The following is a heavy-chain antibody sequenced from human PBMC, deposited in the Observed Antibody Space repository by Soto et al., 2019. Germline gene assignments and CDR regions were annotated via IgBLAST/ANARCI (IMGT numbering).Heavy chain of an antibody. Sequence: QVQLVQSGAEVKKPGSSVKVSCKASGGTFSSNAISWVRQAPGQGLEWMGGIIPIFASPNYAQNFQGRVTVTADMATSTAYLELSCLKSADAAIYYCAVTVTGSRSPLAHWGRGTLVIVSS. V-gene: IGHV1-69*06. CDR1: GGTFSSNA. CDR2: IIPIFASP. CDR3: AVTVTGSRSPLAH. D-gene: IGHD3-9*01. J-gene: IGHJ4*02.